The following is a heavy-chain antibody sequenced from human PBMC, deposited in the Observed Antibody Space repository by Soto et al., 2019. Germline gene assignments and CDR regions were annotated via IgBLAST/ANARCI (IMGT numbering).Heavy chain of an antibody. CDR2: IDPSDSYT. CDR3: ASLPVDTDIYYYGMDV. V-gene: IGHV5-10-1*01. Sequence: RESLKISCKGSGYSFTSYWISWVRQMPGKGLEWMGRIDPSDSYTNYSPSFQGHVTISADKSISTAYLQWSSLKASDTAMYYCASLPVDTDIYYYGMDVWGQGTTVTVSS. J-gene: IGHJ6*02. D-gene: IGHD5-18*01. CDR1: GYSFTSYW.